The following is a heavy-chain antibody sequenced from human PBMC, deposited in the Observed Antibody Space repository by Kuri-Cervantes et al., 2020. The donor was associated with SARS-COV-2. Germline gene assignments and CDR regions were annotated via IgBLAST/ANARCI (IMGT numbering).Heavy chain of an antibody. V-gene: IGHV3-11*04. D-gene: IGHD2-21*01. CDR2: ISSSGSTI. CDR1: GFTFSDYY. CDR3: AREALYCGGDCYSRGLGWFDP. Sequence: GESLKISCAASGFTFSDYYMSWIRQAPGKGLEWVPYISSSGSTIYYADSVKGRFTISRDNAKNSLYLQMNSLRAEDTAVYYCAREALYCGGDCYSRGLGWFDPWGQGTLVTVSS. J-gene: IGHJ5*02.